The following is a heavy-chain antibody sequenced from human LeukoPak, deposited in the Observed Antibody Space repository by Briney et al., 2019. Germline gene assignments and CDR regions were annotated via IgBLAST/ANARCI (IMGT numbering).Heavy chain of an antibody. CDR3: ARVSSGSYYYPFDY. D-gene: IGHD1-26*01. V-gene: IGHV4-59*01. J-gene: IGHJ4*02. Sequence: PSETLSLTCTVSGGSISSYCWSWIRQPPGKGLEWIGYIYYSGSTNYNPSLKSRVTISVDTSKNQFSLKLSPVTAADTAVYYCARVSSGSYYYPFDYWGQGTLVTVSS. CDR1: GGSISSYC. CDR2: IYYSGST.